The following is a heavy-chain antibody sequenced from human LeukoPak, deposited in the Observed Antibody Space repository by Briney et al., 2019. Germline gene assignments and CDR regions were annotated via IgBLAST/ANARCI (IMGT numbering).Heavy chain of an antibody. D-gene: IGHD2-2*02. CDR1: GGSISSYY. CDR3: AKARYCSSTSCYNEGYYYYYMDV. J-gene: IGHJ6*03. CDR2: IYYSGST. Sequence: SETLSLTCTVSGGSISSYYWSWIRQPPGKGLEWIGYIYYSGSTNYNPSLKSRVTISVDTSKNQFSLKLSSVTAADTAVYYCAKARYCSSTSCYNEGYYYYYMDVWGKGTTVTVSS. V-gene: IGHV4-59*01.